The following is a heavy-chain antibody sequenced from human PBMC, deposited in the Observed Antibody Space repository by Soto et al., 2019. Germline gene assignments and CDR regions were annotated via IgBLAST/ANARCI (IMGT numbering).Heavy chain of an antibody. D-gene: IGHD4-17*01. CDR3: ARGGPNYGDWKYYYGMDV. V-gene: IGHV1-18*01. J-gene: IGHJ6*01. Sequence: ASVKVSCKASGYTFSSYGISWVRQAPGQGLEWMGWISAYNGKTNYAQKLQGRVTMTTDISTSTAYMEMRSLRSDDTAVYYCARGGPNYGDWKYYYGMDVWGQGTTVTVSA. CDR1: GYTFSSYG. CDR2: ISAYNGKT.